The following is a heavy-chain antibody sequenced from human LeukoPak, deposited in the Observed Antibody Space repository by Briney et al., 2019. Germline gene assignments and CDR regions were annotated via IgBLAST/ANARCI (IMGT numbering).Heavy chain of an antibody. J-gene: IGHJ5*02. D-gene: IGHD6-6*01. CDR2: ISYDGSNK. V-gene: IGHV3-30*10. CDR3: ARDRYSSSSPWFDP. CDR1: GFTFSSYA. Sequence: GGSLRLSCAASGFTFSSYAMHWVRQAPGKGLEWVAVISYDGSNKYYTDSVKGRFTISRDNSKNTLYLQMNSLRAEDTAVYYCARDRYSSSSPWFDPWGQGTLVTTSS.